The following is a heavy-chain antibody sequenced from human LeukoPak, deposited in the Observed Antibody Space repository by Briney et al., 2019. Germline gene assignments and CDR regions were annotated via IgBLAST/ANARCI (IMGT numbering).Heavy chain of an antibody. CDR3: ARGHRYYDTLTGYSCAGFDY. J-gene: IGHJ4*02. Sequence: SETLSLTCAVYGGSFSGYYWSWIRQPPGKGLEWIGEINHSGSTNYNPSLKSRVTISVDTSKNQFSLKLSSVTAADTAVYYCARGHRYYDTLTGYSCAGFDYWGQGTLVTVSS. CDR2: INHSGST. D-gene: IGHD3-9*01. CDR1: GGSFSGYY. V-gene: IGHV4-34*01.